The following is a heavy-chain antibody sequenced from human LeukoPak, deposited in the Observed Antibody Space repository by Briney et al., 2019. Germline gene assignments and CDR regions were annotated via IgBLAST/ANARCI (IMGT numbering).Heavy chain of an antibody. J-gene: IGHJ1*01. CDR2: LYHSSST. V-gene: IGHV4-38-2*02. Sequence: SETLSLTCTVSGGSISSYYWGWIRQPPGKGLEWIGSLYHSSSTYYNPSLKSRVTISTDTSKNQFSLKVSSVTAADTAVYYCARDKAVTTELTQYFQHWGQGTLVTVSS. CDR1: GGSISSYY. CDR3: ARDKAVTTELTQYFQH. D-gene: IGHD4-11*01.